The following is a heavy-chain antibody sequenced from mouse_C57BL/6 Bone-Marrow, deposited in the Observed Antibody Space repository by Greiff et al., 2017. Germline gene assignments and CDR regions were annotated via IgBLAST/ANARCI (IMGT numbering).Heavy chain of an antibody. Sequence: EVQRVESGEGLVKPGGSLKLSCAASGFTFSSYAMSWVRQTPEKRLEWVAYISSGGDYIYYADTVKGRFTISRDNARNTLYLQMSSLKSEDTAMYYCTRANGSSWYFDVWGTGTTVTVSS. CDR3: TRANGSSWYFDV. CDR2: ISSGGDYI. V-gene: IGHV5-9-1*02. CDR1: GFTFSSYA. J-gene: IGHJ1*03. D-gene: IGHD1-1*01.